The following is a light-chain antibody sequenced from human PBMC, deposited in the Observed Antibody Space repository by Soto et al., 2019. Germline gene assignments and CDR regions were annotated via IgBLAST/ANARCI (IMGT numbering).Light chain of an antibody. V-gene: IGLV1-44*01. Sequence: QSVLTQPPSASGTPGQRVTISRSGSSSNIGSNTVNWYQQLPGTAPKLLIYSNNQRPSGVPDRFSGSKSGTSASLAISGLQSEDEADYYCAAWDDSLNGRAFGGGTKLTVL. CDR3: AAWDDSLNGRA. J-gene: IGLJ2*01. CDR2: SNN. CDR1: SSNIGSNT.